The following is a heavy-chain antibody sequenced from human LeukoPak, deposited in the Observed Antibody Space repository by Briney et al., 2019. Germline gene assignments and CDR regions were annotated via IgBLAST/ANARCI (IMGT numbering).Heavy chain of an antibody. Sequence: GGSLRLSCAASGFTVSSNYMNWVRQAPGKGLEWVSVIYSGGSTYYADSVKGRFTISRDNSKNTLYLQMNSLRAEDTAVYYCARVRGYSYGYEGANNWFDPWGQGTLVTDSS. D-gene: IGHD5-18*01. V-gene: IGHV3-53*01. CDR1: GFTVSSNY. CDR3: ARVRGYSYGYEGANNWFDP. CDR2: IYSGGST. J-gene: IGHJ5*02.